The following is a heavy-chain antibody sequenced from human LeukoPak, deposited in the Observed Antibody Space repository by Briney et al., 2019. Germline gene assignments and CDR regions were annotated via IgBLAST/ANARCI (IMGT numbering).Heavy chain of an antibody. Sequence: GGSLRLSCAASGFSVSGKLMSWVRQAPGKGLEWVSIIHYDGKIRYAGSVGGRFTIYRDDSENTLFLQMNSLRVDDTAVYFCASGDGYLQPYWGQGTLVTVSS. V-gene: IGHV3-53*01. D-gene: IGHD2-21*01. CDR1: GFSVSGKL. J-gene: IGHJ4*02. CDR3: ASGDGYLQPY. CDR2: IHYDGKI.